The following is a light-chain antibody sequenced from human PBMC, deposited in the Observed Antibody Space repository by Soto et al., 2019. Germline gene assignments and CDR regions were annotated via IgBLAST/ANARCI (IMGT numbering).Light chain of an antibody. CDR2: GNT. CDR1: SSNIGAGYE. CDR3: QSYDSSLSALYV. Sequence: VLTQPPSVSGAPGQRVTISCTGSSSNIGAGYEVNWYQHLPGAAPKLLIYGNTNRPSGVPDRFSGSKSGTSASLAITGLQAEDEADYYCQSYDSSLSALYVFGTGTKVNVL. V-gene: IGLV1-40*01. J-gene: IGLJ1*01.